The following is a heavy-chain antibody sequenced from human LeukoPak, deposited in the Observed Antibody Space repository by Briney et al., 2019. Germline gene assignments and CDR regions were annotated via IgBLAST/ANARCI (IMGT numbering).Heavy chain of an antibody. Sequence: TSETLSLTCTVSGGSISSYYWSWIRQPPGKGLEWIGYIYYSGSTNYNPSLKSRVTISVDTSKNQFSLKLSSVTAADTAVHYCARHVAMYYDIFQNWFDPWGQGTLVTVSS. CDR2: IYYSGST. J-gene: IGHJ5*02. V-gene: IGHV4-59*08. CDR1: GGSISSYY. CDR3: ARHVAMYYDIFQNWFDP. D-gene: IGHD3-9*01.